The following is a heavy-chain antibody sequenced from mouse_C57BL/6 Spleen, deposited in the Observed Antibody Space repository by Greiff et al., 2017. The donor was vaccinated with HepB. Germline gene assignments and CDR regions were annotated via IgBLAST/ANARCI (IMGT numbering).Heavy chain of an antibody. J-gene: IGHJ4*01. CDR2: INPSNGGT. D-gene: IGHD2-4*01. V-gene: IGHV1-53*01. Sequence: QVQLKQPGTELVKPGASVKLSCKASGYTFTSYWMHWVKQRPGQGLEWIGNINPSNGGTNYNEKFKSKATLTVDKSSSTAYMQLSSLTSEDSAVYYCARESYDYSGYYAMDYWGQGTSVTVSS. CDR1: GYTFTSYW. CDR3: ARESYDYSGYYAMDY.